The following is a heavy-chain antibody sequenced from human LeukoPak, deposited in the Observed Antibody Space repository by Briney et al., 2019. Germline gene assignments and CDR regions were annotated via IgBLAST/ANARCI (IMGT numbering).Heavy chain of an antibody. D-gene: IGHD6-13*01. CDR1: GFIFSKYA. V-gene: IGHV3-21*06. CDR3: ARVGSRIAAAGTVY. J-gene: IGHJ4*02. Sequence: GGSLRLSCAASGFIFSKYAMEWVRQAPGKGLEWVSSIDGPSDSIYYADSVKGRFTISRDDAKNSVYLQMNSLRAEDTGIYYCARVGSRIAAAGTVYWGQGTLVTVSS. CDR2: IDGPSDSI.